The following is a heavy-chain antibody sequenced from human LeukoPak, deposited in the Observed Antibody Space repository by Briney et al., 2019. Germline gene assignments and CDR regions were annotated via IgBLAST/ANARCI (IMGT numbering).Heavy chain of an antibody. J-gene: IGHJ4*02. CDR1: GFTFSSYG. V-gene: IGHV3-30*18. Sequence: PGRSLRLSCAASGFTFSSYGMHWVRQAPGKGLEWVAVISYDGSNKYYADSVKGRFTISRDNSKNTLYLQMNSLRAEDTAVYYCAKDGVLLWFGEPTPPYFDYWGRGTLVTVSS. CDR3: AKDGVLLWFGEPTPPYFDY. D-gene: IGHD3-10*01. CDR2: ISYDGSNK.